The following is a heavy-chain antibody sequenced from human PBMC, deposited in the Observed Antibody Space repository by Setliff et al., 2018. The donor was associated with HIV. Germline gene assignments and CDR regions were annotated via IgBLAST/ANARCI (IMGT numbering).Heavy chain of an antibody. CDR2: IKNRANGGTT. D-gene: IGHD7-27*01. CDR3: ILLGMHGAFDI. J-gene: IGHJ3*02. Sequence: GSLRLSCAASGFTFSDAWMSWVRQAPGKGLEWVARIKNRANGGTTHYAAPVNGRFTISRDDSKNTLYLQMNSLKTEDTAVYYCILLGMHGAFDIWGQGTMVTVSS. CDR1: GFTFSDAW. V-gene: IGHV3-15*01.